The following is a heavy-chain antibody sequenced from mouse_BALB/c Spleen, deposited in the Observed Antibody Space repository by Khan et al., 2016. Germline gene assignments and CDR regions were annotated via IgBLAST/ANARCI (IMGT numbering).Heavy chain of an antibody. Sequence: VQLQQSGAELVRSGASVKLSCTASGFNIKDYYMHWVKQRPEQGLEWIGWIDPENGDTEYAPKFQGKATMTADTSSNTAYLQLSSLTSEDTAVYYCKTGGNYAMDYWGQGTSVTVSS. CDR3: KTGGNYAMDY. CDR2: IDPENGDT. V-gene: IGHV14-4*02. CDR1: GFNIKDYY. J-gene: IGHJ4*01.